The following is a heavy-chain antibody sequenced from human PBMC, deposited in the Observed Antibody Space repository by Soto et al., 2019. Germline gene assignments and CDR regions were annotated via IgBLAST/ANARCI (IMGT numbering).Heavy chain of an antibody. Sequence: EFQLVESGGGLVQPGGSVRLSCAASGFTFSASSMHWVRQAAGKGLEWLGRIRSKANNYATVYSEVLKGRSIISRDDSQDTMFLEMNKLRTVYTAMYYCAIEGAGFGYWGQGTLVTVSS. CDR1: GFTFSASS. CDR2: IRSKANNYAT. V-gene: IGHV3-73*01. J-gene: IGHJ4*02. D-gene: IGHD1-26*01. CDR3: AIEGAGFGY.